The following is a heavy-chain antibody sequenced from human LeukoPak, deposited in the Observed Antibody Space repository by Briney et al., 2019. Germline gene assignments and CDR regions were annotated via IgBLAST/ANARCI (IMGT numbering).Heavy chain of an antibody. J-gene: IGHJ4*02. CDR3: AKDWVYGTMIVVVTPFDY. Sequence: GGTLRLSCAASGFTFSSYAMSWVRQAPGKGLEWVSAISGSGGSTYYADSVKGRFTISRDNSKNTLYLQMNSLRAEDTAVYYCAKDWVYGTMIVVVTPFDYWGQGTLVTVSS. V-gene: IGHV3-23*01. CDR1: GFTFSSYA. CDR2: ISGSGGST. D-gene: IGHD3-22*01.